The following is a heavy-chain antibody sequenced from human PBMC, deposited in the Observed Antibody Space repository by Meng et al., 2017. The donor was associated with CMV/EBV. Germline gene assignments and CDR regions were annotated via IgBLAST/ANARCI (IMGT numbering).Heavy chain of an antibody. CDR2: IYPGDSDT. J-gene: IGHJ3*02. D-gene: IGHD3/OR15-3a*01. CDR1: GYSFTSYW. CDR3: ASRTRTHAFDI. Sequence: GGSLRPSCKGSGYSFTSYWIGWVRQMPGKGLEWMGIIYPGDSDTRYSPSFQGQVTISADKSISTAYLQWSSLKASDTAMYYCASRTRTHAFDIWGQGTMVTVSS. V-gene: IGHV5-51*01.